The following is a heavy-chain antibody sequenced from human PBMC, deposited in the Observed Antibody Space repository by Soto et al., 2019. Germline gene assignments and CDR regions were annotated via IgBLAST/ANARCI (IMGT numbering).Heavy chain of an antibody. V-gene: IGHV1-46*01. Sequence: ASVKVSCKASGYTFTSYYMHWVRQAPGQGLEWMGIINPSGGSTSYAQKFQGRVTMTRDTSTSTVYMELSSLRSEDTAVYYCAREEDSSGYSHQDWFDPWGKGTLVTVSS. D-gene: IGHD3-22*01. CDR1: GYTFTSYY. J-gene: IGHJ5*02. CDR3: AREEDSSGYSHQDWFDP. CDR2: INPSGGST.